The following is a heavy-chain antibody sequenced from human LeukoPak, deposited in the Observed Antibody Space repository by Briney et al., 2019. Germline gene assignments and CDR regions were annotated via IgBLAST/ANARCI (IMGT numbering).Heavy chain of an antibody. CDR3: ARVRGCSDYYYYMDV. CDR1: GGSISSYY. D-gene: IGHD5-12*01. J-gene: IGHJ6*03. Sequence: PSETLSLTCTVSGGSISSYYWSWIRQPPGKGLEWIGYFSYTGSTNYNPSLKSPVTISVDTSKNQFSLKLSSVTAADTAVYYCARVRGCSDYYYYMDVWGKGTTVTISS. CDR2: FSYTGST. V-gene: IGHV4-59*01.